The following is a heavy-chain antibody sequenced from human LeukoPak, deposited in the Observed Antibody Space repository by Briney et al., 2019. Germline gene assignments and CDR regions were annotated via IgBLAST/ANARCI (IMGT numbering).Heavy chain of an antibody. CDR2: ISGSGTST. D-gene: IGHD6-19*01. V-gene: IGHV3-23*01. CDR3: ARGKGIAVSSFVS. CDR1: GFTFSSYA. J-gene: IGHJ4*02. Sequence: GGSLRLSCAASGFTFSSYAMIWVRQAPGKGLEGVSGISGSGTSTYYADSVKGRFTISRDNSKNTMSLQMNSLRAEDTALYYCARGKGIAVSSFVSWGQGTLVTVSS.